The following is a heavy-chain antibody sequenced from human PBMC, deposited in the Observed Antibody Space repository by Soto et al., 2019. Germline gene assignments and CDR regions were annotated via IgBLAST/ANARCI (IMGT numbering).Heavy chain of an antibody. J-gene: IGHJ5*02. CDR2: TNSDGSST. CDR3: ARARRYCSSTSCSLNWFDP. CDR1: GFTFRSYL. V-gene: IGHV3-74*01. D-gene: IGHD2-2*01. Sequence: GGSLRLSCAASGFTFRSYLMHWFRQAPGKGLVWVSRTNSDGSSTSYADSVKGRFTISRDNAKNTLYLQMNSLRAEDTAVYYCARARRYCSSTSCSLNWFDPWGQGTLVTVSS.